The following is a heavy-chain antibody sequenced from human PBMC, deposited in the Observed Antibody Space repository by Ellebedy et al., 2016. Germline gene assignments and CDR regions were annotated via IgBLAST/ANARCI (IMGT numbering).Heavy chain of an antibody. CDR1: GGSFSGYY. V-gene: IGHV4-34*01. CDR3: ALVNWAYYFDY. D-gene: IGHD7-27*01. J-gene: IGHJ4*02. CDR2: INHSGST. Sequence: SETLSLXXAVYGGSFSGYYWSWIRQPPGKGLEWIGEINHSGSTNYNPSLKSRVTISVDTSKNQFSLKLSSVTAADTAVYYCALVNWAYYFDYWGQGTLVTVSS.